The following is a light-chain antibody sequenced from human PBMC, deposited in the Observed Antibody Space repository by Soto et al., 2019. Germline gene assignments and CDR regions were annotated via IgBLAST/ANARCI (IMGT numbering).Light chain of an antibody. Sequence: QSVLTQPASVSGSPGQSITISCTGTSSDVGYYDYVSWYQQHPDKAPKLMIYEVSNRPSGVSNRFSGSKSGNTASLTISGLQAEGEADYYCSSYTTSSTYVFGTGTKVTVL. CDR2: EVS. V-gene: IGLV2-14*01. CDR1: SSDVGYYDY. J-gene: IGLJ1*01. CDR3: SSYTTSSTYV.